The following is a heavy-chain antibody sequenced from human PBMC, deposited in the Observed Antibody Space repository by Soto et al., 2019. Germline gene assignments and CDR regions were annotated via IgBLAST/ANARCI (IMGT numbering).Heavy chain of an antibody. D-gene: IGHD6-13*01. Sequence: VASVKVSCKASGYTFTNNDINWVRQATGQGLEWMGWMNPSSGNTGYAHQFQGRVTMTWQTSTSTAYMELNSLRDEDTAVYYAAAGQYFSDYWGQGTLVTVSS. CDR1: GYTFTNND. CDR2: MNPSSGNT. CDR3: AAGQYFSDY. V-gene: IGHV1-8*01. J-gene: IGHJ4*02.